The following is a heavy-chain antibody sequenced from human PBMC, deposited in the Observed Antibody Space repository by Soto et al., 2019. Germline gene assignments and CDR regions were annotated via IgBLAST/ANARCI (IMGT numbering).Heavy chain of an antibody. CDR1: GFTFSSYA. J-gene: IGHJ4*02. D-gene: IGHD2-2*01. V-gene: IGHV3-30-3*01. CDR3: ARDHIVLVPAAPDY. Sequence: GGSLRLSCAASGFTFSSYAMHWVRQAPGKGLEWVAVISYDGSNKYYADSVKGRFTISRDNSKNTLYLQMNSLRAEDTAVYYCARDHIVLVPAAPDYWGQGTLVTVSS. CDR2: ISYDGSNK.